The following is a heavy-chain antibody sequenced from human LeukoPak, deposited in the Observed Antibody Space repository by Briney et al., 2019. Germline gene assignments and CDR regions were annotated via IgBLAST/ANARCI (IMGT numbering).Heavy chain of an antibody. CDR3: ARGGYYDIIPHGAFDI. CDR2: IYSGGST. J-gene: IGHJ3*02. V-gene: IGHV3-53*01. D-gene: IGHD3-22*01. Sequence: GGSVRLSCAASGFTVSSNYMSWVRQAPGKGLEWVSVIYSGGSTYYADSVKGRFTISRDNSKNTLYLQMNSLRAEDTAVYYCARGGYYDIIPHGAFDIWGQGTMVTVSS. CDR1: GFTVSSNY.